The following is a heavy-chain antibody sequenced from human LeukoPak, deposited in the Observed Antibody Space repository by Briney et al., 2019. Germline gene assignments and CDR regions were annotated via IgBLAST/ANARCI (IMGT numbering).Heavy chain of an antibody. J-gene: IGHJ4*02. V-gene: IGHV3-21*01. CDR1: GFTFSSYS. CDR2: ISSISSYI. D-gene: IGHD3-9*01. Sequence: GGSLRLSCAASGFTFSSYSMNWVRQAPGKGLEWVSSISSISSYIYYADSVKGRFTISRDNAKNSLYLQMNSVRAEGTAVYYCARDQGYDILTGYYSLLPDYWGQGTLVTVSS. CDR3: ARDQGYDILTGYYSLLPDY.